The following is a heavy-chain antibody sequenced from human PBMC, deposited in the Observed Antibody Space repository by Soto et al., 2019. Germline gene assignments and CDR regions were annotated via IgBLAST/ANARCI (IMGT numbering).Heavy chain of an antibody. CDR1: GGSISSYY. Sequence: SETLSLTCTVSGGSISSYYWSWIRQPPGKGLEWIGYIYYSGSTNYNPSLKSRVTISVDTSKNQFSLKLSSVTAADTAVYYCARSYVDTAMVNAFDIWGQGTMVTVSS. CDR2: IYYSGST. CDR3: ARSYVDTAMVNAFDI. D-gene: IGHD5-18*01. V-gene: IGHV4-59*08. J-gene: IGHJ3*02.